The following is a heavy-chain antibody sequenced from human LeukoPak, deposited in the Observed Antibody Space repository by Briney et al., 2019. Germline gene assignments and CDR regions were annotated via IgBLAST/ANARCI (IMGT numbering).Heavy chain of an antibody. CDR2: ISSNGGST. D-gene: IGHD6-19*01. CDR1: GFTFSSYA. J-gene: IGHJ4*02. V-gene: IGHV3-64*01. Sequence: PGGSLRLSCAASGFTFSSYAMYWVRQAPGKGLEYVSAISSNGGSTYYANSVKGRFTISRDNSKNTLYLQMGSLRAGDMAVYYCARDLGGFGYSSGWYYFDYWGQGTLVTVSS. CDR3: ARDLGGFGYSSGWYYFDY.